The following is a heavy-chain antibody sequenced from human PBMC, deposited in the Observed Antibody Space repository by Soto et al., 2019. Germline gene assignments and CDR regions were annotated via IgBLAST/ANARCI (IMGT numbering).Heavy chain of an antibody. D-gene: IGHD4-17*01. J-gene: IGHJ6*02. CDR1: GFTFSSYA. CDR2: ISYDGSNK. V-gene: IGHV3-30-3*01. CDR3: ARCDTVTYEVDV. Sequence: SLRLSCAASGFTFSSYAMHWVRQAPGKGLEWVAVISYDGSNKYYADSVKGRFTISRDNSKNTLYLQMNSLRAEDTAVYYCARCDTVTYEVDVWGQGTTVTVSS.